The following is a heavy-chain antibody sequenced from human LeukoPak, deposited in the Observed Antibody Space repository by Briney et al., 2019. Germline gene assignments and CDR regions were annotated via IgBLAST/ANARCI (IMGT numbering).Heavy chain of an antibody. D-gene: IGHD3/OR15-3a*01. V-gene: IGHV1-2*06. Sequence: ASVKVPCKASGYTFTGYYIHWVRQAPGQGLEWMGRLDPNSGGTNSAQKFQARVTMTRDTSITTAYMELSRLRSDDTAVYYCARDQARTTTWYLYMNYWGQGTLVTVSS. CDR1: GYTFTGYY. CDR3: ARDQARTTTWYLYMNY. CDR2: LDPNSGGT. J-gene: IGHJ4*02.